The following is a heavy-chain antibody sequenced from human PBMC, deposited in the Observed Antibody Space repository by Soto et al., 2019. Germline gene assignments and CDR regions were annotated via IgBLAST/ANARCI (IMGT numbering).Heavy chain of an antibody. CDR2: INSDGSST. D-gene: IGHD3-22*01. J-gene: IGHJ6*02. CDR3: ARGNYYDSSGYSRIYYYYGMDV. Sequence: GGCLRLSCAASGFTFSSYWMHWVRQAPGKGLVWVSRINSDGSSTSYADSVKGRFTISRDNAKNTLYLQMNSLRAEDTAVYYCARGNYYDSSGYSRIYYYYGMDVWGQGTTVTVSS. V-gene: IGHV3-74*01. CDR1: GFTFSSYW.